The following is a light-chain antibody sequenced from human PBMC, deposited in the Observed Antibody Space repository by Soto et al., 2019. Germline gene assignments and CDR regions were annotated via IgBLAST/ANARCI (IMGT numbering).Light chain of an antibody. V-gene: IGLV1-51*01. CDR1: SSNIGSNF. J-gene: IGLJ3*02. CDR3: GTWDSSLSAVV. Sequence: QSVLTQPPSVSAAPGQKVTISCSGSSSNIGSNFVSWYQQLPGTAPKLLIYDNNKRSSGIPDRFSGSKSGTSATLGITGLQTGDEADYYCGTWDSSLSAVVCGGGTKLTVL. CDR2: DNN.